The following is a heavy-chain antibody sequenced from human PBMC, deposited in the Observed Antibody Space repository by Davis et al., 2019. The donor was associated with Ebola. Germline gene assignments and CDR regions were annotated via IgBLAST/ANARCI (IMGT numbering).Heavy chain of an antibody. V-gene: IGHV4-61*08. D-gene: IGHD2-15*01. CDR1: GGSVSSGGYY. CDR2: VYSSGGT. Sequence: MPSETLSLTCTVSGGSVSSGGYYWNWIRQPPGKGLEWIGYVYSSGGTEYTPSLRSRVTMSVDTSKSQFSLKLSAVTAEDTAVYYCARTDRFCSGGSCYSGDDFDYWGQGTLVTVSS. CDR3: ARTDRFCSGGSCYSGDDFDY. J-gene: IGHJ4*02.